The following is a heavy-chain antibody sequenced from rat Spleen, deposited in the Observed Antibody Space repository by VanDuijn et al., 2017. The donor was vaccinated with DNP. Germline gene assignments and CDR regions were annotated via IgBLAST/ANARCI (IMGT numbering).Heavy chain of an antibody. V-gene: IGHV5-22*01. CDR3: VRLEEAYFNY. CDR2: ITYDGGAT. J-gene: IGHJ2*01. Sequence: EVQLVESGGGLVQPGRSLKLSCAASGFTFSDYYMAWVRQAPTQGLEWVAYITYDGGATYYRDSVKGRFTISRDNAKSTLYLQMNSLRSEDTATYHCVRLEEAYFNYWGQGVMVTVSS. CDR1: GFTFSDYY.